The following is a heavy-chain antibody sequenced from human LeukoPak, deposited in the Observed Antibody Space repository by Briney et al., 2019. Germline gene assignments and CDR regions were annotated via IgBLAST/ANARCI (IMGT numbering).Heavy chain of an antibody. J-gene: IGHJ4*02. D-gene: IGHD4-17*01. CDR2: ISYDGSNK. CDR3: AKGRAYGDYLQGGDY. Sequence: PGGSLRLSCAASGFTFSSYGMHWVRQAPGKGLEWVAVISYDGSNKYYADSVKGRFTISRYNSKNTLYLQMNSLRAEDTAVYYCAKGRAYGDYLQGGDYWGQGTLVTVSS. CDR1: GFTFSSYG. V-gene: IGHV3-30*18.